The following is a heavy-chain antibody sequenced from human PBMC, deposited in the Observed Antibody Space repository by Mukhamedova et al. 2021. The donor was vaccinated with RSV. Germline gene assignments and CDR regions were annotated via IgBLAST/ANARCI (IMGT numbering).Heavy chain of an antibody. V-gene: IGHV3-7*01. Sequence: PGKGLERVASINEDGSEKFYVDSVEGRFTISRDNSKNSLYLQMNSLRAEDTAVYYCTRNERWGQGTLVTVSS. D-gene: IGHD1-1*01. CDR2: INEDGSEK. J-gene: IGHJ4*02. CDR3: TRNER.